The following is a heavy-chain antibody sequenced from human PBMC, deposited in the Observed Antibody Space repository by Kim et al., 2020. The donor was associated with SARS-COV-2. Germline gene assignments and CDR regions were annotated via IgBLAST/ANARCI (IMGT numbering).Heavy chain of an antibody. V-gene: IGHV4-34*01. J-gene: IGHJ5*02. CDR2: INHSGST. Sequence: SETLSLTCAVYGGSFSGYYWSWIRQPPGKGLEWIGEINHSGSTNYNPSLKSRVTISVDTSKNQFSLKLSSVTAADTAVYYCARLKTNERRALTDIVVVPAAIHGGFDPWGQGTLVTVSS. CDR1: GGSFSGYY. CDR3: ARLKTNERRALTDIVVVPAAIHGGFDP. D-gene: IGHD2-2*01.